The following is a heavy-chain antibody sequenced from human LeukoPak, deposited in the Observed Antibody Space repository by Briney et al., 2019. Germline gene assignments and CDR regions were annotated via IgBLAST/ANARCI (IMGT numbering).Heavy chain of an antibody. CDR3: ARDLRRYCSGGSCYSFDY. CDR1: GFTFSNYA. Sequence: GGSLRLSCAASGFTFSNYAMSWVRQAPGKGLEWVSFIINSGGSTYYADSVKGRFTISRDNSKNTLYLQMNSLRAEDTAVYYCARDLRRYCSGGSCYSFDYWGQGTLVTVSS. J-gene: IGHJ4*02. V-gene: IGHV3-23*01. D-gene: IGHD2-15*01. CDR2: IINSGGST.